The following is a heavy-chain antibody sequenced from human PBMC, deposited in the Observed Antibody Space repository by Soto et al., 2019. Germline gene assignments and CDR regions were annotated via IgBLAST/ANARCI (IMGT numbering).Heavy chain of an antibody. J-gene: IGHJ6*03. CDR3: ATAYLGELSLTMDV. CDR1: GFTFSSYA. D-gene: IGHD3-16*02. V-gene: IGHV3-23*01. CDR2: INGSGGST. Sequence: EVQLLESGGGLVQPGGSLSLSCAASGFTFSSYAMSWVRQAPGKGLEWVSVINGSGGSTYYADSVKGRFTISRGNSKNMLYLQMTRLRAEHTAVYYCATAYLGELSLTMDVWRKGTTVTVSS.